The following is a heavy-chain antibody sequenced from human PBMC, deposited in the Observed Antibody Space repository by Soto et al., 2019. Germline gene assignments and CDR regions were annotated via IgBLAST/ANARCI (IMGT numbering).Heavy chain of an antibody. CDR1: GFSLNTGGLG. D-gene: IGHD2-21*02. J-gene: IGHJ6*02. Sequence: QITLKESGPTLVKPTQTLTLTCTFSGFSLNTGGLGVGWIRQPPGKALEWLALINWDNDKRYSPSLMSRRTITKDTSKNQVVLTMTNMDPVDAATYYCVHSRCGGDCLQSYSSHYYYGMDVWGQGTAVTVSS. V-gene: IGHV2-5*02. CDR3: VHSRCGGDCLQSYSSHYYYGMDV. CDR2: INWDNDK.